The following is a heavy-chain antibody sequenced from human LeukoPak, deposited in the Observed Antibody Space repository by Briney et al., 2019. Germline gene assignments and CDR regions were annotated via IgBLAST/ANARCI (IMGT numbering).Heavy chain of an antibody. J-gene: IGHJ6*03. V-gene: IGHV1-8*03. CDR2: MNPNSGNT. CDR3: ARAAAYYYGSGSSFMDV. D-gene: IGHD3-10*01. CDR1: GYTFTSYD. Sequence: GASVKVSCKASGYTFTSYDINWVRQATGQGLEGMGWMNPNSGNTGYAQKFQGRVTITRNTSISTAYMELSSLRSEDTAVYYCARAAAYYYGSGSSFMDVWGKGTTVTVSS.